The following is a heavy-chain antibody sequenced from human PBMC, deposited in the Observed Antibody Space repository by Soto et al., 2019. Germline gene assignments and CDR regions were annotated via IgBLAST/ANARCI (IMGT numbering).Heavy chain of an antibody. CDR3: ARGTADSSGDYFAGWFGP. D-gene: IGHD3-22*01. V-gene: IGHV1-2*02. CDR2: IIPNNGGT. CDR1: GYTFTGYY. J-gene: IGHJ5*02. Sequence: QVQVVQSGAEVKKPGASVKVSCKASGYTFTGYYMHWVRQAPGQGLEWMGWIIPNNGGTKYAQKFQDRVTMTRDTAISTAYMELSRVRSDDTAVYYCARGTADSSGDYFAGWFGPWGQGTLVTVSS.